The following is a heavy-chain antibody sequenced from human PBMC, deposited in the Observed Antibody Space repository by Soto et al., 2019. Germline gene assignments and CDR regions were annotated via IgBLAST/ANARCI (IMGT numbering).Heavy chain of an antibody. V-gene: IGHV4-34*01. CDR1: GGSFSCYY. CDR3: ARXRVVPPARYYYYYGMDV. D-gene: IGHD2-2*01. CDR2: INHSGST. J-gene: IGHJ6*02. Sequence: SETLSLTCAVYGGSFSCYYWSWIRQPPGKGLEWIGEINHSGSTNYNPSLKSRVTISVDTSKNQFSLKLSSVTAADTAVYYCARXRVVPPARYYYYYGMDVWGQGTTVTVSS.